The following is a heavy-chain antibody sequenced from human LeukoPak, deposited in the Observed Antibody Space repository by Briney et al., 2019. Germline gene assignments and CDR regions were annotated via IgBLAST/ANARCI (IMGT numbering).Heavy chain of an antibody. J-gene: IGHJ4*02. CDR2: INPNSGGT. CDR1: GYTFTGYY. CDR3: AREERIAARPFDY. Sequence: ASVKVSCKDSGYTFTGYYMHWVRQAPGQGLEWMGWINPNSGGTNYAQKFQGRVTMTRDTSISTAYMELSRLRSDDTAVYYCAREERIAARPFDYWGQGTLVTVSS. D-gene: IGHD6-6*01. V-gene: IGHV1-2*02.